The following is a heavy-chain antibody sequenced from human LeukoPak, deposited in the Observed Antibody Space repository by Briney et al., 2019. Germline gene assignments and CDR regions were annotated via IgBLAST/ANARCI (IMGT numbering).Heavy chain of an antibody. CDR3: ARERSGLDY. CDR1: GYSISSGYY. D-gene: IGHD3-3*01. J-gene: IGHJ4*02. CDR2: IFNSGST. V-gene: IGHV4-38-2*02. Sequence: SETLSLTCTVSGYSISSGYYWGWIRQPPGKGLEWIGNIFNSGSTYYNPSLKSRVTISVDTSKNQFSLKLSSVTAADTAVYYCARERSGLDYWGQGTLVTVSS.